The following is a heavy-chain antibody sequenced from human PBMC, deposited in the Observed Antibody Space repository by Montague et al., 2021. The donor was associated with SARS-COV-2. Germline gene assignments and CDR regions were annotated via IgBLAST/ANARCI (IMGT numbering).Heavy chain of an antibody. V-gene: IGHV6-1*01. CDR1: GDRVSSKSVA. J-gene: IGHJ3*02. Sequence: SAISGDRVSSKSVAWNWIRQSPSRGLDWLGRAYYRSKWYSDYAESVKRRLVITPDTSKNQVSLQLNSVIPEDTAVYFCASSGITLTGLDAFDIWGQGTMVTVSS. CDR2: AYYRSKWYS. D-gene: IGHD3-9*01. CDR3: ASSGITLTGLDAFDI.